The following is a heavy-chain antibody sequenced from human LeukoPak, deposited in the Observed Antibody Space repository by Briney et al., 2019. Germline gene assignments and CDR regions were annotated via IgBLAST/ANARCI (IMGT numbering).Heavy chain of an antibody. J-gene: IGHJ4*02. CDR2: MYYSGST. CDR1: GGSVSSGSYY. CDR3: ARHLSSGWSDY. D-gene: IGHD6-19*01. Sequence: SETLSLTCTVSGGSVSSGSYYWSWIRQAPGKGLEWIGYMYYSGSTDYNPSLKGRVTISVDTSKNQFSLKLTSVTAADTAIYYCARHLSSGWSDYWGQGTLVTVSS. V-gene: IGHV4-61*01.